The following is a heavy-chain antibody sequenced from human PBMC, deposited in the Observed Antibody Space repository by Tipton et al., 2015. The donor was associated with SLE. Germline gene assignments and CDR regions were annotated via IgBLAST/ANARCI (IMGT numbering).Heavy chain of an antibody. V-gene: IGHV4-59*11. CDR3: ARGKPRVYYYYGMDV. Sequence: LRLSCTVSGGSISSHYWSWIRQPPGKGLEWIGYIYYSGSTNYNPSLKSRVTISVDTSKNQFSLKLSSVTAADTAVYYCARGKPRVYYYYGMDVWGQGTTVTVSS. CDR2: IYYSGST. CDR1: GGSISSHY. D-gene: IGHD1-14*01. J-gene: IGHJ6*02.